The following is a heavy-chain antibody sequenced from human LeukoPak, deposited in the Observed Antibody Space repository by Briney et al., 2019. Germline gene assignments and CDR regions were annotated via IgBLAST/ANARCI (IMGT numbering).Heavy chain of an antibody. Sequence: GGSLRLSCAASGFTFSNAWMSWVRQAPGKGLEWVGRIQSKTDGGTTDYAAPVKGRFTISRDDSKNTLYLQMNSLKTEDTAVYYCTARGDTYYYDSSGYHESYFDYWGQGTLVTVSS. CDR1: GFTFSNAW. J-gene: IGHJ4*02. CDR2: IQSKTDGGTT. CDR3: TARGDTYYYDSSGYHESYFDY. D-gene: IGHD3-22*01. V-gene: IGHV3-15*01.